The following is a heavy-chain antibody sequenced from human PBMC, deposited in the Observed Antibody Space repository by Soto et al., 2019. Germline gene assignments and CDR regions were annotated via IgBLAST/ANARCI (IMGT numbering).Heavy chain of an antibody. Sequence: SETLSLTCTVSGGSISSSSYYWGWIRQPPGKGLEWIGSIYYSGSTYYNPSLKSRVTISVGTSKNQFSLKLSSVTAADTAVYYCARHRGPPGYFDYWGQGTLVTVSS. CDR2: IYYSGST. D-gene: IGHD3-10*01. J-gene: IGHJ4*02. V-gene: IGHV4-39*01. CDR1: GGSISSSSYY. CDR3: ARHRGPPGYFDY.